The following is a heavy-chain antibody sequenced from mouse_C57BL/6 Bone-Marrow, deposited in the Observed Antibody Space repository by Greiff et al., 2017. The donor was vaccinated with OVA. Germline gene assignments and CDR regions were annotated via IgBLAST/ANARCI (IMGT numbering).Heavy chain of an antibody. D-gene: IGHD2-2*01. J-gene: IGHJ3*01. CDR1: GYTFTSYW. V-gene: IGHV1-72*01. CDR2: IDPNSGGT. Sequence: QVQLQQPGAELVKPGASVKLSCKASGYTFTSYWMHWVKQRPGRGLEWIGRIDPNSGGTKYHEKFKSKATLTVDKPSSTAYMQLSSLTSEDSAVYYCARERSTMVTRGEFAYWGQGTLVTVSA. CDR3: ARERSTMVTRGEFAY.